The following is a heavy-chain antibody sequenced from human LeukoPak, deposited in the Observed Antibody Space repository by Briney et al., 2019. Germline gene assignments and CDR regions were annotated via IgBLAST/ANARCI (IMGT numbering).Heavy chain of an antibody. V-gene: IGHV3-23*01. J-gene: IGHJ4*02. CDR1: GFPFSSYA. CDR2: ISGSGGST. Sequence: GGSLTLSCAASGFPFSSYAMTWVRQVPGKGLEWVSGISGSGGSTYHADSVKGRFTISRDNSKNTLYLQMNSLRAEDTAVYYCAKDVSSGYYSRFDYWGQGTLVTVFS. D-gene: IGHD3-22*01. CDR3: AKDVSSGYYSRFDY.